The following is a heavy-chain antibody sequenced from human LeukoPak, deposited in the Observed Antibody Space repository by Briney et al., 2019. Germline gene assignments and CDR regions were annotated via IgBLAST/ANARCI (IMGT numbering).Heavy chain of an antibody. CDR3: ARDRVVVPAAFDY. V-gene: IGHV1-2*02. J-gene: IGHJ4*02. Sequence: ASVKVSCKASGYTFTAYYMHWVRQAPGQGLEWMGWINPNSGGTNYAQKFQGRVTMTRDTSISTAYMELSRLRSDDTVVYYCARDRVVVPAAFDYWGQGTLVTVSS. CDR1: GYTFTAYY. CDR2: INPNSGGT. D-gene: IGHD2-2*01.